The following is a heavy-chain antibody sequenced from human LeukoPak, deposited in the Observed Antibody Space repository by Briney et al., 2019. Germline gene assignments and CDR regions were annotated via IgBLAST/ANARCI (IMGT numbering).Heavy chain of an antibody. Sequence: GGSLTLSCAASGFTFSSYAISWVRQAPGQGLEWMGRIIPILGIANYAQKFQGRVTITADKSTSTAYMELSSLRSEDTAVYYCARDDYYGSGSLDVWGQGTTVTVSS. D-gene: IGHD3-10*01. CDR2: IIPILGIA. V-gene: IGHV1-69*04. CDR1: GFTFSSYA. CDR3: ARDDYYGSGSLDV. J-gene: IGHJ6*02.